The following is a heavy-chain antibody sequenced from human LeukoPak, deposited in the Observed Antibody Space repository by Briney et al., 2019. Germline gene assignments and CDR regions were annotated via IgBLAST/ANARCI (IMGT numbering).Heavy chain of an antibody. J-gene: IGHJ6*03. Sequence: GASVKVSCKASGYTFTTSDISWVRQAPGQGLEWMGGIIPIFGTANYAQKFQGRVTITADKSTSTAYTELSSLRSEDTAVYYCARVVTYYYDSSGSQIQNYYYYMDVWGKGTTVTVSS. CDR2: IIPIFGTA. V-gene: IGHV1-69*06. CDR3: ARVVTYYYDSSGSQIQNYYYYMDV. CDR1: GYTFTTSD. D-gene: IGHD3-22*01.